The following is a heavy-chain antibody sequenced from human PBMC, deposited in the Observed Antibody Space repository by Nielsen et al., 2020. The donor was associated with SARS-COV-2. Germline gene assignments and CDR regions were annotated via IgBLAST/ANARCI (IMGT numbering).Heavy chain of an antibody. CDR3: ARGVDYSWSALYGPLEYHYYMDV. Sequence: GESLKISCVASGFSFSSFSMNWVRQAPRKGLEWVANIKEDGSEKYYVDSVKGRFTISRDIAKNSLYLQMNSLRAEDTAVYYCARGVDYSWSALYGPLEYHYYMDVWGRGTTVTVSS. J-gene: IGHJ6*03. D-gene: IGHD3-3*01. CDR1: GFSFSSFS. V-gene: IGHV3-7*04. CDR2: IKEDGSEK.